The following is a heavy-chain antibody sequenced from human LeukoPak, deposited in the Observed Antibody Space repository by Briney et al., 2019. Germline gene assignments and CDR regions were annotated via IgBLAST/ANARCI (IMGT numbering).Heavy chain of an antibody. CDR1: GFTFDDYG. J-gene: IGHJ5*02. D-gene: IGHD2-15*01. Sequence: VGSLRLSCAASGFTFDDYGMSWVRQAPGKGLEWVSGINWNGGSTGYADSVKGRFTISRDNTKNSLYLQMNSLRAEDTALYYCARDRGWNWFDPWGQGTLVTVSS. CDR3: ARDRGWNWFDP. CDR2: INWNGGST. V-gene: IGHV3-20*04.